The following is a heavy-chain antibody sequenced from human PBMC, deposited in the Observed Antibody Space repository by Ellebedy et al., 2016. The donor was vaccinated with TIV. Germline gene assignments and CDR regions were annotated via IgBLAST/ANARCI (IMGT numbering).Heavy chain of an antibody. CDR3: VRDLHWSYFD. Sequence: GESLKISCAASGFTFSVYWMHWVRQVPGKGLVWVSRIASDGSTTIYADSVKGRFTISRDNAKNTVSLQMTRLRAEDTAVYYCVRDLHWSYFDWGQGTLVTVSS. J-gene: IGHJ4*02. V-gene: IGHV3-74*01. D-gene: IGHD1-26*01. CDR2: IASDGSTT. CDR1: GFTFSVYW.